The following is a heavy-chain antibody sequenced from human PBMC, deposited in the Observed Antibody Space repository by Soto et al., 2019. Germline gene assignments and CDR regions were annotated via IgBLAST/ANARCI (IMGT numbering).Heavy chain of an antibody. D-gene: IGHD6-19*01. CDR1: VGSISSGGYS. J-gene: IGHJ6*01. CDR2: IYHSGST. CDR3: ARGEGAVAGTNYYGMEV. Sequence: PSETLSLTCTFSVGSISSGGYSCNWIRQPPWKGLEWIGYIYHSGSTNYNPSLKSRVTMSIDRFKKQLSLKLTSVTAADTAVYYCARGEGAVAGTNYYGMEVWGQGTTVNVSS. V-gene: IGHV4-30-2*01.